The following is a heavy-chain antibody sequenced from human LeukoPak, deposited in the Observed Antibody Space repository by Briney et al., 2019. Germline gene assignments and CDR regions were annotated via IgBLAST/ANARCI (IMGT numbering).Heavy chain of an antibody. J-gene: IGHJ4*02. CDR2: IYYSGST. D-gene: IGHD5-18*01. CDR1: GGSISSYY. Sequence: SETLSLTCTVSGGSISSYYWSWIRQPPGKGLEWIGYIYYSGSTNYNPSLKSRVTISVDTSKNQFSLKLSSVTAADTAVYYCARHLYSYGPFDYWGQGTLVTVSS. V-gene: IGHV4-59*08. CDR3: ARHLYSYGPFDY.